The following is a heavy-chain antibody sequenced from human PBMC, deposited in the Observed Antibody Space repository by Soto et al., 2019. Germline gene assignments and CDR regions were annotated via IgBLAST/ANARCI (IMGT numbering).Heavy chain of an antibody. Sequence: QVQLQETGPGLVKPSQTLSLTCTVSGGSISSGGYYWRWIRQHPGKGLEWIGTIYYSGSTYYNPSHKSRVTRSVATSKNQFSRKLSSVTAADTAVYYCARGGGEIVVVTAAPNWFDPWGQGTLVTVSS. CDR2: IYYSGST. CDR3: ARGGGEIVVVTAAPNWFDP. J-gene: IGHJ5*02. CDR1: GGSISSGGYY. D-gene: IGHD2-21*02. V-gene: IGHV4-31*03.